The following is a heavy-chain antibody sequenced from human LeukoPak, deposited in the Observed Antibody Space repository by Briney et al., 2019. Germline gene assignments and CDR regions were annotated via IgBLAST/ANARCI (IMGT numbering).Heavy chain of an antibody. D-gene: IGHD5-18*01. Sequence: SEILSLTCTVSGGSISSYYWSWIRQPPGKGLERIGYIYNSGSTNYNPSLKSRVTISVDTAKSQFSLKLSYVTAADTAVYYSARGGYSYGYDVDFDYWGQGTLVTVSS. CDR3: ARGGYSYGYDVDFDY. CDR1: GGSISSYY. CDR2: IYNSGST. J-gene: IGHJ4*02. V-gene: IGHV4-59*01.